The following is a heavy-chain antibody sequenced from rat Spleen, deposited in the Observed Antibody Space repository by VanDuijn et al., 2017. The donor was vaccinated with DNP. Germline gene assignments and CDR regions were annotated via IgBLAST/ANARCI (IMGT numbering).Heavy chain of an antibody. CDR2: ISTSGGST. D-gene: IGHD4-3*01. J-gene: IGHJ2*01. Sequence: EVQLVESGGGLVQPGRSLKLSCAASGFTFSNYDMAWVRQAPTKGLEWVASISTSGGSTKYGDSVKGRFTISRENAKNTLYLQMNSLRSEDMATYYCVRWNSGHFDYWGQGVMVPVSS. CDR1: GFTFSNYD. V-gene: IGHV5S13*01. CDR3: VRWNSGHFDY.